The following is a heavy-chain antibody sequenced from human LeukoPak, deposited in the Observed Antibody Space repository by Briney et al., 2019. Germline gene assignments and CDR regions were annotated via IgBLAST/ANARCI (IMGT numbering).Heavy chain of an antibody. V-gene: IGHV3-30-3*01. Sequence: GGSLRLSCAASGFTFCSYAMHWVRQAPGKGREGVAVILYDGSNKYYADSVKGRFTISRDNSKNTLYLQMNSLRAEDTAVYYCARGGSDYGPFDYWGQGTLVTVSS. CDR1: GFTFCSYA. CDR2: ILYDGSNK. D-gene: IGHD4-17*01. CDR3: ARGGSDYGPFDY. J-gene: IGHJ4*02.